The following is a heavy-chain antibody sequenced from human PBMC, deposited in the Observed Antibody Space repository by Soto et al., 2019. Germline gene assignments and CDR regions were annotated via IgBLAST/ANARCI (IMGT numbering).Heavy chain of an antibody. CDR2: ISYSGST. Sequence: QVQLQESGPGLVKPSQTLSLTCTVSGGSISSGYYYWSWIRQPPGKGLEWIGFISYSGSTYYSTSVKSPVTISVDTSKRQFSLSLSLVTAADTGVYYCATMGTPATGLYFFDYWGQGSLVAVS. CDR3: ATMGTPATGLYFFDY. D-gene: IGHD2-15*01. J-gene: IGHJ4*02. CDR1: GGSISSGYYY. V-gene: IGHV4-30-4*01.